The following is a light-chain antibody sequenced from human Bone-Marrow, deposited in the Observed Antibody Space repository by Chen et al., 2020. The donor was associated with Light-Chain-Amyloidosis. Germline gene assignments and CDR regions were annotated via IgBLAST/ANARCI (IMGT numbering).Light chain of an antibody. J-gene: IGLJ2*01. V-gene: IGLV2-14*03. CDR1: SNDVGSNNY. CDR3: SSYTSISTVV. Sequence: QSALTQPASESGSPGHSLTISCFGSSNDVGSNNYVSWYQQNPVQAPKLMIYDVSNRPSGVPDRFSGSYSGNTSSLTISGLQAEDEADYYCSSYTSISTVVFVGGTKLTVL. CDR2: DVS.